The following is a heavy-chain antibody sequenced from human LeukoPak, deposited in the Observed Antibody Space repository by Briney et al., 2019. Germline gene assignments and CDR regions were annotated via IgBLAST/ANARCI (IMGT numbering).Heavy chain of an antibody. CDR2: ISSSGSTI. Sequence: PGGSLRLSCAASGFTFSSYEMNWVRQAPRKALEWVSYISSSGSTIYYADPVKGRFTISRDNAKNSLYLQMNSLRAEDTAVYYCARDRGDFWSGWPPYYYYGMDVWGQGTTVTVSS. D-gene: IGHD3-3*01. V-gene: IGHV3-48*03. CDR1: GFTFSSYE. CDR3: ARDRGDFWSGWPPYYYYGMDV. J-gene: IGHJ6*02.